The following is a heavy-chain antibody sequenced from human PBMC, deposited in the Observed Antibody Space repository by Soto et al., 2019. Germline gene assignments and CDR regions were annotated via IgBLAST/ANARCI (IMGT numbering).Heavy chain of an antibody. CDR2: IYYSGST. CDR3: ASEIRWKGAFDI. Sequence: QVQLQESGPGLVKPSQTLSLTCTVSGGSISSGDYYWIWIRQPPGQGLEWIGYIYYSGSTYYNPSLKSRVTISVDTSKNQFSLKLSSVTAADTAVYYCASEIRWKGAFDIWGQGTMVTVSS. CDR1: GGSISSGDYY. V-gene: IGHV4-30-4*01. J-gene: IGHJ3*02. D-gene: IGHD1-1*01.